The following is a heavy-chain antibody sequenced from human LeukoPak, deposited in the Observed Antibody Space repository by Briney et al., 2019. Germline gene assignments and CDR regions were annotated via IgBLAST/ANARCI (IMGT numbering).Heavy chain of an antibody. D-gene: IGHD6-13*01. CDR1: GYSFTSYW. CDR2: IYPGDSDT. V-gene: IGHV5-51*01. CDR3: ARAAAGNPFYFDY. J-gene: IGHJ4*02. Sequence: GESLKISCKGSGYSFTSYWIGWVRQLPGKGLEWMGIIYPGDSDTRYSPSFQGQVTISADKSISTAYLQWSSLKATDTAMYYCARAAAGNPFYFDYWGQGTLVTVSS.